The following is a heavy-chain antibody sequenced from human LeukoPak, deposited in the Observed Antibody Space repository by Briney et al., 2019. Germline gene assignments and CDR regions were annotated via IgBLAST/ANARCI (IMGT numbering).Heavy chain of an antibody. CDR3: AREIVRRGSGTDNKSFFDS. V-gene: IGHV3-7*01. D-gene: IGHD3-10*01. CDR2: IKQDGNEK. Sequence: GGSLRLSCAASGFTFSSHWMTWVRQAPGKGLEWVANIKQDGNEKNYVDSVKGRFTISRDNAKTSLYLQMNALRAAETALYYCAREIVRRGSGTDNKSFFDSWGQGNLVPVSS. CDR1: GFTFSSHW. J-gene: IGHJ4*03.